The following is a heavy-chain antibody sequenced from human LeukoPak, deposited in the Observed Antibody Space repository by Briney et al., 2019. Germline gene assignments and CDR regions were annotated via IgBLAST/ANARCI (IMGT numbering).Heavy chain of an antibody. D-gene: IGHD2-8*02. J-gene: IGHJ4*02. CDR3: AKAITALVLTTWDS. CDR2: ISGSGSNT. Sequence: AGGSLRLSCAASGFTFHTYGMNWIRQAPGKGLEWVSTISGSGSNTYYADSVKGRFTIFRDNSRNILYLQMNSLRAEDTAVYYCAKAITALVLTTWDSWGQGTLVTVPP. CDR1: GFTFHTYG. V-gene: IGHV3-23*01.